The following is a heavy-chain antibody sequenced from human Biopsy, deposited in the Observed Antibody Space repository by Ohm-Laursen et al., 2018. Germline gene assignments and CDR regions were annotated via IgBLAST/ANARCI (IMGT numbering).Heavy chain of an antibody. CDR3: VTDRLDDITKVRGIMTD. Sequence: SLRLSCAAPGFTFSDHYMEWVRQAPDKGLEWVALTWDDGSHQYYADSVKGRFTISRDNSKNSLYLHINTLRVEDTAVYYCVTDRLDDITKVRGIMTDWGQGTLVIVSS. D-gene: IGHD3-10*01. J-gene: IGHJ4*02. CDR2: TWDDGSHQ. V-gene: IGHV3-33*08. CDR1: GFTFSDHY.